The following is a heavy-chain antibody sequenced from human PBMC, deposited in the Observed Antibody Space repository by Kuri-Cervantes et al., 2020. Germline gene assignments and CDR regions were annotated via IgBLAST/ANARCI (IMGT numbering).Heavy chain of an antibody. CDR1: GGSISSYY. D-gene: IGHD2-15*01. Sequence: GSLRLSCTVSGGSISSYYWSWIRQPPGKGLEWIGYIYYSGSTNYNPSLKSRVTISVDTSKNQFSLKLSSVTAADTAVYYCARRTHIVVVVAASFSQQSYMDVWGKGTTVTVSS. CDR2: IYYSGST. CDR3: ARRTHIVVVVAASFSQQSYMDV. J-gene: IGHJ6*03. V-gene: IGHV4-59*01.